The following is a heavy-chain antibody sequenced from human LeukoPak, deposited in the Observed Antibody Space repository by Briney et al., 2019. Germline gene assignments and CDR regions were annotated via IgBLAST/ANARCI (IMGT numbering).Heavy chain of an antibody. J-gene: IGHJ6*03. Sequence: PSETLSLTCAVYGVSFSGYYWSWIRQPPGKGLEWIGEINHSGSTNYNPSLKSRVTISVDTSKNQFSLKLSSVTAADTAVYYCARVRVRGVRYYMDVWGKGTTVTVSS. CDR1: GVSFSGYY. CDR2: INHSGST. V-gene: IGHV4-34*01. D-gene: IGHD3-10*01. CDR3: ARVRVRGVRYYMDV.